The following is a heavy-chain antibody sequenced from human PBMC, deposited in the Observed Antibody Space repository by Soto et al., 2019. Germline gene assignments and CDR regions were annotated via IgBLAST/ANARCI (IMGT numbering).Heavy chain of an antibody. Sequence: QVQLQESGPGLVKPSETLSLTCTVSGGSISSYYWSWIRQPAGKGLEWIGRIYTSGSTNYNPSLKSRVTMSVDTSKNQCSLKLSSVTAADTAVYYCARAGYCSSTSCYTRWFDPWGQGTLVTVSS. J-gene: IGHJ5*02. CDR1: GGSISSYY. D-gene: IGHD2-2*02. CDR3: ARAGYCSSTSCYTRWFDP. CDR2: IYTSGST. V-gene: IGHV4-4*07.